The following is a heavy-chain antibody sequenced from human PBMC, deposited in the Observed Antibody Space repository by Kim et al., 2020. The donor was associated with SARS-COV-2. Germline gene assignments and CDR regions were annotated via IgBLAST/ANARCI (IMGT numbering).Heavy chain of an antibody. CDR2: IWFDGSMK. D-gene: IGHD1-26*01. V-gene: IGHV3-33*01. J-gene: IGHJ6*02. CDR1: GFTFSTYG. CDR3: ARGRSWAHYDGLDV. Sequence: LSLTCAASGFTFSTYGMHWVRQAPGKGLEWVSIIWFDGSMKFYVDSVKGRFTVSSGNSENTLYLQMNSLGAEDTAVYYCARGRSWAHYDGLDVWGLGTTVTVS.